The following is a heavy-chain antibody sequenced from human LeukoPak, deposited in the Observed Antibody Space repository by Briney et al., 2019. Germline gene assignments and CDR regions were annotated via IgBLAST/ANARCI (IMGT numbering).Heavy chain of an antibody. CDR2: ISYDGSNK. Sequence: GGSLRLSCAASGFTFSSYAMHWVRQAPGKGLEWVAVISYDGSNKYYADSVKGRFTISRDNSKNTLYLQMNSLRAEDTAVYYCARDGYGSGTHDYWGQGTLVTVSS. CDR1: GFTFSSYA. CDR3: ARDGYGSGTHDY. J-gene: IGHJ4*02. V-gene: IGHV3-30-3*01. D-gene: IGHD3-10*01.